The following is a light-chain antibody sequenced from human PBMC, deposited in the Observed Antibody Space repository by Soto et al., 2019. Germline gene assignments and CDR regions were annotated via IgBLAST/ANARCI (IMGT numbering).Light chain of an antibody. V-gene: IGLV1-51*01. J-gene: IGLJ2*01. Sequence: QSLLTQLPSVSAAPGQTVTISCSGSSSNIGNNYVSWYQQLPGTAPKLLIYDNNKRPSGIPDRLSGSKSGTSATLGITGLQTGDEADYYCGTWDSSLSAPVVFGGGTKLTVL. CDR3: GTWDSSLSAPVV. CDR1: SSNIGNNY. CDR2: DNN.